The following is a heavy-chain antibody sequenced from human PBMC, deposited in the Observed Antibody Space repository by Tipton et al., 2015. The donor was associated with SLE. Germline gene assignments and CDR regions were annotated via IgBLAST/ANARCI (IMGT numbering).Heavy chain of an antibody. J-gene: IGHJ3*02. Sequence: TLSLTCAVYGGSFSGYYWSWIRQPPGKGLEWIGEISHSGRTGYNPSLKSRVTISVDTSKNQFSLKLSSVTAADTAVYYCARVGADDIWGQGTMVTVSS. CDR1: GGSFSGYY. V-gene: IGHV4-34*01. CDR2: ISHSGRT. CDR3: ARVGADDI. D-gene: IGHD3-3*01.